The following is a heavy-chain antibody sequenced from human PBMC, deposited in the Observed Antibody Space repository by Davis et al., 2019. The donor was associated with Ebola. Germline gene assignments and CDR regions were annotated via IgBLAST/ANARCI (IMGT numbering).Heavy chain of an antibody. CDR2: IYHSGST. Sequence: SETLSLTCAVSGGSISSSNWWSWVRQPPGKGLEWIGEIYHSGSTNYNPSLKSRVTISVDKSKNQFSLKLSSVTAADTAVYYCARGGLRFLEWLTFDIWGQGTMVTVSS. J-gene: IGHJ3*02. CDR1: GGSISSSNW. D-gene: IGHD3-3*01. CDR3: ARGGLRFLEWLTFDI. V-gene: IGHV4-4*02.